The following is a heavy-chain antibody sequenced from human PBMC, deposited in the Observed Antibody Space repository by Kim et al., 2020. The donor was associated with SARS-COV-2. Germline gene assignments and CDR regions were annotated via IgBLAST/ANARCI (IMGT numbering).Heavy chain of an antibody. Sequence: VKGRFTISRDNSKNTLYLQMNSLRAEDTAVYYCAKDLGGLRAYYYYGMDVWGQGTTVTVSS. J-gene: IGHJ6*02. V-gene: IGHV3-30*02. D-gene: IGHD4-17*01. CDR3: AKDLGGLRAYYYYGMDV.